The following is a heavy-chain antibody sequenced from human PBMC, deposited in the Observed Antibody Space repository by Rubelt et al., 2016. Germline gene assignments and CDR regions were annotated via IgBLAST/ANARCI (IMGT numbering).Heavy chain of an antibody. CDR3: ASTGYSTS. D-gene: IGHD2-2*01. Sequence: EVQLVESGGGLVQPGRSLRLSCAASGFSFDDYAMHWVRQAPGKGLEWVSGISWNSGSIGYADSVKGRFIISRDNAKNTLYLQMNSLRAEDTAVYHCASTGYSTSWGQGTLVTVSS. J-gene: IGHJ4*02. CDR2: ISWNSGSI. V-gene: IGHV3-9*01. CDR1: GFSFDDYA.